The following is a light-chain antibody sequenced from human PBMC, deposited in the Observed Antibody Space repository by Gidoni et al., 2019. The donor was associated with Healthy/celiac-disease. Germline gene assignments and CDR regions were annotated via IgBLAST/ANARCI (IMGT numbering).Light chain of an antibody. Sequence: QSALPPPASVSGSPAQSITISCTGTSSDVGSYNLVSWYQQHPGKAPKLMIYEGSKRPSGVSNRFSGSKSGNTASLTISGLQAEDEADYYCCSYAGSSYVFGTGTKVTV. CDR1: SSDVGSYNL. CDR3: CSYAGSSYV. V-gene: IGLV2-23*01. CDR2: EGS. J-gene: IGLJ1*01.